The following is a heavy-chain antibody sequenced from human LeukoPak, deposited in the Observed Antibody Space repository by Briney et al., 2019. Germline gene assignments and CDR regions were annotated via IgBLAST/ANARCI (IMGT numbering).Heavy chain of an antibody. CDR3: AKDVLKLQKYYFDY. V-gene: IGHV3-7*01. D-gene: IGHD5-24*01. Sequence: LSGGSLRLSCAGSGFIFRDHWMSWLRQAPGKGPEWVAHIKPDGSEKYYVDCVKGRFIISRDDARNSLSLQMNSLRIEDTAVYYCAKDVLKLQKYYFDYWGQGTLVTVSS. CDR2: IKPDGSEK. J-gene: IGHJ4*02. CDR1: GFIFRDHW.